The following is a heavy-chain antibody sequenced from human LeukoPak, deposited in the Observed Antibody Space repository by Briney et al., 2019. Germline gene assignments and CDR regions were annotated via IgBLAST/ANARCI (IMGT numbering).Heavy chain of an antibody. CDR2: IIPIFGTA. Sequence: SVKVSCKASGGTFSSYAISWVRPAPGQGLEWMGGIIPIFGTANYAQKFQGRVTITADESTSTAYMELSSLRSEDTAVYYCAGYNKHLTGYPFDYWGQGTLVTVSS. V-gene: IGHV1-69*13. CDR3: AGYNKHLTGYPFDY. D-gene: IGHD3-9*01. CDR1: GGTFSSYA. J-gene: IGHJ4*02.